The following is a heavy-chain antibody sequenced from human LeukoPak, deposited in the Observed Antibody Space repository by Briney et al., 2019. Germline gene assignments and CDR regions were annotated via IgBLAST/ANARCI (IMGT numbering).Heavy chain of an antibody. V-gene: IGHV3-74*03. CDR1: GFTFSSYW. D-gene: IGHD5-12*01. CDR2: LNSDGTTA. CDR3: AKVGIVATSYFDY. Sequence: PGGSLRLSCEASGFTFSSYWMHWVRQGPGKGLVWVSHLNSDGTTATYADFVKGRFTISRDNAKNTLYLQMNSLRAEDTAVYYCAKVGIVATSYFDYWGQGTLVTVSS. J-gene: IGHJ4*02.